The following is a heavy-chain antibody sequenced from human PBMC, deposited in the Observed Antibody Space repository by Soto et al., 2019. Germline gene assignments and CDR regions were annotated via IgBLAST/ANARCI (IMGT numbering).Heavy chain of an antibody. Sequence: PGGSLSLSCAASGFTFSSYAMSWVRQAPGKGLEWVSAISGSGGSTYYADPVKGRFTISRDNSKNTLYLQMNSLRAEDTAVYYCATRRNCSSTSCVFDNWGQGTQVTVSS. V-gene: IGHV3-23*01. D-gene: IGHD2-2*01. CDR3: ATRRNCSSTSCVFDN. J-gene: IGHJ4*02. CDR1: GFTFSSYA. CDR2: ISGSGGST.